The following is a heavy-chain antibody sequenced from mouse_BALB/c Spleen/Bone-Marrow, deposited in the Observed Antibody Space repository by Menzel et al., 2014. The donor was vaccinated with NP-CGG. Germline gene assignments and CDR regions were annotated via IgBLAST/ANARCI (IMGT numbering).Heavy chain of an antibody. CDR1: GFSLTSYG. V-gene: IGHV2-9*02. CDR2: IWAGGST. CDR3: ARRGNGYCFDY. Sequence: VQLQQSGPGLVAPSQSLSITCTVSGFSLTSYGVHWVRQPPGKGLEWLGVIWAGGSTNYNSALMSRLSISKDNSKSXVFLKKNTLQTDDTAMFYCARRGNGYCFDYWGQGTTLTVST. D-gene: IGHD2-2*01. J-gene: IGHJ2*01.